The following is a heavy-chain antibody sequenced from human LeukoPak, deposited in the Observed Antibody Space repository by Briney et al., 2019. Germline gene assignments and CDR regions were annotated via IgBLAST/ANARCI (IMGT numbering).Heavy chain of an antibody. J-gene: IGHJ3*02. CDR3: ARVDPPSMARGAPTDI. CDR1: GYSFTSYW. V-gene: IGHV5-10-1*01. D-gene: IGHD3-10*01. CDR2: IDPSDSYT. Sequence: GESLKISCKGSGYSFTSYWISWVRQMPGKGLEWMGRIDPSDSYTNYSPSFQGHVTISADKSISTAYLQWSSLKASDTAMYYCARVDPPSMARGAPTDIWGQGTMVTVSS.